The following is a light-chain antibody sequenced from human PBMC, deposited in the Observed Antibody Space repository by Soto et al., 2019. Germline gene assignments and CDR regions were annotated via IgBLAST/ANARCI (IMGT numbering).Light chain of an antibody. Sequence: EIVMTQSPATLSVSPGERATLSCRASQSVSNNLAWYQQKPGQAPRRLIYGASTRATGIPSRLSGRGSGKEFTLTISSLQSEDFAVYYCQQYNNWAITFGQGTRLEIK. V-gene: IGKV3-15*01. CDR3: QQYNNWAIT. J-gene: IGKJ5*01. CDR2: GAS. CDR1: QSVSNN.